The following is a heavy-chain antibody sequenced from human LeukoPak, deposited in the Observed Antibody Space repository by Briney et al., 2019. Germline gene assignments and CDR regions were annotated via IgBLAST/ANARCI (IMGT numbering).Heavy chain of an antibody. CDR1: GYTFTSYG. V-gene: IGHV1-18*01. CDR2: ISAYNGNT. Sequence: GALVKVSCKASGYTFTSYGISWVRQAPGQGLEWMGWISAYNGNTNYAQKLQGRVTMTTDTSTSTAYMELRSLRSDDTAVYYCARPYYDSSAPPYDYSGQGTLVTVSS. D-gene: IGHD3-22*01. J-gene: IGHJ4*02. CDR3: ARPYYDSSAPPYDY.